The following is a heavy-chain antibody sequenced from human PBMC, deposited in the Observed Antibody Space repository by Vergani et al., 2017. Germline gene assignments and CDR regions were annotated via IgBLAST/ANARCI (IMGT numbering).Heavy chain of an antibody. Sequence: VQLMESGGGVVQPGGSLSLSCAASGLTFSSYAMGGVRQAPGKGLGWVSAISGSGGSTYYADSVKGRFTISRDNSKNTLYLQMNSLRAEDTAVYYCAKDRTRGVVVPGDYWGQGTLVTVSS. CDR3: AKDRTRGVVVPGDY. J-gene: IGHJ4*02. D-gene: IGHD2-2*01. CDR1: GLTFSSYA. CDR2: ISGSGGST. V-gene: IGHV3-23*01.